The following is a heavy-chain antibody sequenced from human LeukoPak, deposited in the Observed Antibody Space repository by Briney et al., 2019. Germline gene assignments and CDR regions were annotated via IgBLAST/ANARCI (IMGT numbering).Heavy chain of an antibody. D-gene: IGHD3-9*01. V-gene: IGHV3-7*01. Sequence: GGSLRLSCAASGFTFSTYSMNWVRQAPGKGLEWVANIKQDGSEKYYVDSVKGRFTISRDNAKNSLYLQMNSLRAEDTAVYYCARSSVLRYFDWLSGHWFDPWGQGTLVTVSS. CDR3: ARSSVLRYFDWLSGHWFDP. CDR2: IKQDGSEK. CDR1: GFTFSTYS. J-gene: IGHJ5*02.